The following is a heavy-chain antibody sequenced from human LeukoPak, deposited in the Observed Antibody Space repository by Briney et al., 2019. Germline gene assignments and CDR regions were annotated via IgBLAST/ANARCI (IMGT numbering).Heavy chain of an antibody. CDR1: GFTFSNAW. CDR2: IKSKTDGGTT. J-gene: IGHJ4*02. Sequence: PGGSLRLFCAASGFTFSNAWMSWVRQAPGKGLEWVGRIKSKTDGGTTDYAAPVKGRFTISRDDSKNTLYLQMNSLKTEDTAVYYCTTIKQSYSSSWQIRYYFDYWGQRTLVTVSS. CDR3: TTIKQSYSSSWQIRYYFDY. D-gene: IGHD6-13*01. V-gene: IGHV3-15*01.